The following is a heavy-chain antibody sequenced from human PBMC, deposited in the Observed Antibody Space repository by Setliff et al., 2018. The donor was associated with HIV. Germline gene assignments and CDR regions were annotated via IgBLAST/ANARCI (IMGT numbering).Heavy chain of an antibody. CDR2: INAGNGDT. CDR3: AREGQWLA. D-gene: IGHD6-19*01. V-gene: IGHV1-3*01. CDR1: GYIFTNYV. J-gene: IGHJ5*02. Sequence: ASVKVSCKASGYIFTNYVIHWVRQAPGQRLEWLGWINAGNGDTRYSQKFQGRIYITRDTSATTVYMELSRLRSEDTAVYYCAREGQWLAWGQGTLVTVSS.